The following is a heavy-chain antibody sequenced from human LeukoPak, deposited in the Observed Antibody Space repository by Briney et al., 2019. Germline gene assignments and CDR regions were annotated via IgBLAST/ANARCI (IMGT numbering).Heavy chain of an antibody. Sequence: SETLSLTCAVYGGSFSGYYWSWIRQPPGKGLEWIGEINHSGSTNYNPSLKSRVTISVVTSKNQFSLKLSSVTAADTAVYYCARGRARGLLGSGWFIFDYWGQGTLVTVSS. J-gene: IGHJ4*02. CDR2: INHSGST. V-gene: IGHV4-34*01. CDR1: GGSFSGYY. CDR3: ARGRARGLLGSGWFIFDY. D-gene: IGHD6-19*01.